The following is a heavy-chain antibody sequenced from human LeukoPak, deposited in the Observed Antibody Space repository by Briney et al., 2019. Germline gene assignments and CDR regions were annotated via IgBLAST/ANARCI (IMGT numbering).Heavy chain of an antibody. D-gene: IGHD5-24*01. CDR2: IYYSGIP. Sequence: SETLSLTCTVSGGSISSGAYYWNWIRQHPGKGLEWIGYIYYSGIPYYNPSLKSRLTISVDTSKNQFSLKLSSVTAADTAVYCCARGDGYGKHDYWGQGTLVTVSS. V-gene: IGHV4-31*03. J-gene: IGHJ4*02. CDR3: ARGDGYGKHDY. CDR1: GGSISSGAYY.